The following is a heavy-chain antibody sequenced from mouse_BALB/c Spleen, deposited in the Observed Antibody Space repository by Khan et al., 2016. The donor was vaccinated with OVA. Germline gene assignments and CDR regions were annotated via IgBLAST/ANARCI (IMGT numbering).Heavy chain of an antibody. CDR1: GYTFTSYW. J-gene: IGHJ2*01. Sequence: QVQLKQSGPDLVKTGASVKMSCKASGYTFTSYWMHWVKQRPGPGLEWIGYINPSSGYTEYNQNFRDQATLTADKSSSTAYMQMSSLTSEDSAGYYCARDRMDYWGQGTTLTVSS. CDR3: ARDRMDY. V-gene: IGHV1S26*01. CDR2: INPSSGYT.